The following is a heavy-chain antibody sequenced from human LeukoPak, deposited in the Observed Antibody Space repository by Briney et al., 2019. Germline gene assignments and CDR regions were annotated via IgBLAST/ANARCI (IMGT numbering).Heavy chain of an antibody. D-gene: IGHD3-10*02. V-gene: IGHV3-21*06. Sequence: GGSLRLSCAASGFNFSTYSMNWVRQAPGKGLEWVSSISRNSRYIYYADSMRGRFTISRDNAKNSLYLQMNSLRAEDTAVYYCAELGITMIGGVWGKGTTVTISS. CDR2: ISRNSRYI. CDR3: AELGITMIGGV. CDR1: GFNFSTYS. J-gene: IGHJ6*04.